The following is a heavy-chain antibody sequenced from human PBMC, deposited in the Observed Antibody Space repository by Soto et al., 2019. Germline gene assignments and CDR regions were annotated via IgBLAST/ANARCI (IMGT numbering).Heavy chain of an antibody. Sequence: SETLSLTCTVSGGSISSHYWSWIRQPAGKGLEWIGRIYTSGSTNYNPSLKSRVTMSVDTSKNQFSLKLSSVTAADTAVYYCARDDIVVVPAANYYYYYGMDVWGQGTTVTVSS. V-gene: IGHV4-4*07. CDR1: GGSISSHY. CDR3: ARDDIVVVPAANYYYYYGMDV. CDR2: IYTSGST. D-gene: IGHD2-2*01. J-gene: IGHJ6*02.